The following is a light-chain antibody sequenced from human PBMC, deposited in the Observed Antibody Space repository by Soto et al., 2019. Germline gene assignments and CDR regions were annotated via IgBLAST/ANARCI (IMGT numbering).Light chain of an antibody. V-gene: IGKV3-20*01. CDR1: QSISSSF. CDR2: GAS. J-gene: IGKJ5*01. CDR3: QQYDNSPIT. Sequence: IVLTQSPGILSXXXGXXXSXXXGASQSISSSFLAWYQQKPGQAPRLLIYGASSRATGIPDRFSGTGSETDFTLTISRLEPEDFAVYYCQQYDNSPITFGQGTRLEIK.